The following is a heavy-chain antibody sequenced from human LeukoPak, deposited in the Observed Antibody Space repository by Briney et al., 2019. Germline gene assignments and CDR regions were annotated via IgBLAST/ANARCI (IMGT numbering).Heavy chain of an antibody. D-gene: IGHD3-10*01. J-gene: IGHJ4*02. CDR3: MVRGVIPPPCDY. CDR1: GYTLTELS. Sequence: ASVKVSCKVSGYTLTELSMHWVRQAPGTGLEGRGGFDHEDGETIYAQKFQGRVTMTEDTSTDTAYMERSSLRSDDTAVYYCMVRGVIPPPCDYWGQGTLATVSS. CDR2: FDHEDGET. V-gene: IGHV1-24*01.